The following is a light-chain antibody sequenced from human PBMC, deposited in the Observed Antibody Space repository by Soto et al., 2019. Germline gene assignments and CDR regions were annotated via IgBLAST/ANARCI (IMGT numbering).Light chain of an antibody. CDR1: TSDIGSNI. V-gene: IGLV1-44*01. CDR2: SNN. J-gene: IGLJ1*01. CDR3: AAWDDSLNGYV. Sequence: QSVLTQPPSASGTPGQSVTISCSGSTSDIGSNIVNWYQHLPGTAPKLLIYSNNERPSGVPDRFSGSKSGTSASLAISGLQSEDEADYFCAAWDDSLNGYVFGTGTKVTVL.